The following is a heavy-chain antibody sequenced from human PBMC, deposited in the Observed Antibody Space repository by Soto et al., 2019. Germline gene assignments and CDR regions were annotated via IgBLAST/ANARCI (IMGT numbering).Heavy chain of an antibody. CDR2: IIPIFGTA. J-gene: IGHJ6*02. Sequence: QVQLVQSGAEVKKPGSSVKVSCKASGGTFSSYAISWVRQAPGQGLEWMGGIIPIFGTANYAQKFQGRVTITADESTSTANMELSSLSSEDTAVYYCARDRQQWLTSSREYYYGMDVWGQGTTVTVSS. CDR3: ARDRQQWLTSSREYYYGMDV. CDR1: GGTFSSYA. D-gene: IGHD6-19*01. V-gene: IGHV1-69*01.